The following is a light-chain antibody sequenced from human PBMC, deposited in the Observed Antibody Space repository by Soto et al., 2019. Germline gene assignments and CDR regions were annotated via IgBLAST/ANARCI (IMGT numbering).Light chain of an antibody. J-gene: IGKJ2*01. CDR1: QSVSSSY. CDR2: GAS. CDR3: QQYGSSLYT. V-gene: IGKV3-20*01. Sequence: EIVLTQSPGTLSLSPGERATLSCRASQSVSSSYLAWYQQKPGQAPRPLIYGASSRATGIPDRFSGSGSGTDFTLTINRLEPEDFAVYYCQQYGSSLYTFGQGTKLEIK.